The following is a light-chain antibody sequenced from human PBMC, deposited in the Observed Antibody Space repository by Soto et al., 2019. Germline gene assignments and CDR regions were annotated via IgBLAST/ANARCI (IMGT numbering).Light chain of an antibody. CDR3: QQRSNWPPIT. CDR1: QSVSRY. CDR2: EAS. J-gene: IGKJ5*01. V-gene: IGKV3-11*01. Sequence: EIVLTQSPGTLSLSPGETATLSCRASQSVSRYLAWYQQRPGQAPRLLIYEASKRATGISARFSGSGSGTDFTLTISSLEPEDFAVYYCQQRSNWPPITFGQGTRLEIK.